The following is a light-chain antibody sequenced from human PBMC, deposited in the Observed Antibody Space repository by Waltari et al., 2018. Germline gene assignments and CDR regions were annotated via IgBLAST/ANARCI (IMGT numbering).Light chain of an antibody. Sequence: EIVLTQSPGTLTLFPGESATLSCRASQPVRNSYVAWDRQKRGQAPELVIYGASNRATGIPHRISGSESGTDFTLTITGLEPEDFAVYYCQQYGSSAWTFGPGTKVELK. J-gene: IGKJ1*01. CDR1: QPVRNSY. CDR3: QQYGSSAWT. CDR2: GAS. V-gene: IGKV3-20*01.